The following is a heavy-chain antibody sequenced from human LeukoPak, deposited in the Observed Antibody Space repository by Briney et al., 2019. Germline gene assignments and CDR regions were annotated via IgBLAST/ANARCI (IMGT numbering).Heavy chain of an antibody. J-gene: IGHJ4*02. V-gene: IGHV3-21*05. Sequence: PGGSLRLSCAASGFTFSSFSMNWVRQAPGKGLEWVSYISSTSSHIYYADSVKGRFTVSRDNAKDSLYLQMNSLRDEDTAVYYCARDLIGGDYTFDYWGQGALVTVSS. CDR3: ARDLIGGDYTFDY. D-gene: IGHD2-21*02. CDR1: GFTFSSFS. CDR2: ISSTSSHI.